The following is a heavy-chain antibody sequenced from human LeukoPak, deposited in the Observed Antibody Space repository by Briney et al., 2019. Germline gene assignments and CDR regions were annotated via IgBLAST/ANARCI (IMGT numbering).Heavy chain of an antibody. V-gene: IGHV1-69*13. CDR2: IIPIFGTA. CDR3: ARTDLRGVTARDY. J-gene: IGHJ4*02. D-gene: IGHD3-10*01. Sequence: SVKVSCKASGGTFSSYAISWVRQAPGQGLEWMGEIIPIFGTANYAQKFQGRVTVTADESTSTAYMELSSLRSEDTAVYYCARTDLRGVTARDYWGQGTLVTVSS. CDR1: GGTFSSYA.